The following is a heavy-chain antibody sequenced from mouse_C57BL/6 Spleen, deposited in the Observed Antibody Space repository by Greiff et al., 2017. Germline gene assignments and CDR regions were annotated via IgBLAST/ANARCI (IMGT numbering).Heavy chain of an antibody. CDR3: ASSYGSSEGYAMDY. D-gene: IGHD1-1*01. CDR1: GYTFTSYW. CDR2: INPSSGYT. V-gene: IGHV1-7*01. Sequence: QVHVKQSGAELAKPGASVKLSCKASGYTFTSYWMHWVKQRPGQGLEWIGYINPSSGYTKYNQKFKDKATLTADKSSSTAYMQLSSLTYEDSAVYYCASSYGSSEGYAMDYWGQGTSVTVSS. J-gene: IGHJ4*01.